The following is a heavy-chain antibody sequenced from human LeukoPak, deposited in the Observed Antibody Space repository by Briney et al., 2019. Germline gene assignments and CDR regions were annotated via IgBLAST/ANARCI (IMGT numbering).Heavy chain of an antibody. CDR2: IYHSGST. Sequence: PSETLSLTCTVSSGSISSGDYYWSWIRQPPGEGLEWIGYIYHSGSTYYNPSLKSRVTISIDRSKNQFSLKLSSVTAADTAVYYCARGVAARPFDYWGQGTLVTVSS. V-gene: IGHV4-30-2*01. CDR3: ARGVAARPFDY. CDR1: SGSISSGDYY. D-gene: IGHD6-6*01. J-gene: IGHJ4*02.